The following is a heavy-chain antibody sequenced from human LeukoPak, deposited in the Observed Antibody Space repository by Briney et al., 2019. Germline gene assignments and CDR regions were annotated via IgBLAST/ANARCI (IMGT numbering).Heavy chain of an antibody. CDR3: ARTNSITIFGVVTRLNGWFDP. CDR2: IIPIFGTA. CDR1: GGTFSSYA. J-gene: IGHJ5*02. D-gene: IGHD3-3*01. V-gene: IGHV1-69*06. Sequence: ASVKVSCKASGGTFSSYAISGVRQAPGQGLEWMGSIIPIFGTANYAQKFQGRVTITADKSTSTAYMELSSLRSEDTAVYYCARTNSITIFGVVTRLNGWFDPWGQGTLVTVSS.